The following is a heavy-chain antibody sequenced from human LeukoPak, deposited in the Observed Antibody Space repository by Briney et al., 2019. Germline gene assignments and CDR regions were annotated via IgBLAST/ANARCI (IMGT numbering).Heavy chain of an antibody. CDR3: ARVPRYSYGLSYYFDY. V-gene: IGHV4-30-4*01. Sequence: SQTLSLTCTVSGGSISSGDYYWSWIRQPPGKGLEWIGYIYYSGSTYYNPSLKSRVTISVDTSKNQFSLKLSSVTAADTAVYYCARVPRYSYGLSYYFDYWGQGTLVTVSS. J-gene: IGHJ4*02. CDR1: GGSISSGDYY. D-gene: IGHD5-18*01. CDR2: IYYSGST.